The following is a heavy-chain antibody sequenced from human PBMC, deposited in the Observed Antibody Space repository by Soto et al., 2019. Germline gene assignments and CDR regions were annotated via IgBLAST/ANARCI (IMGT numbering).Heavy chain of an antibody. CDR1: GYTFRTYG. D-gene: IGHD1-7*01. Sequence: GASVKVSCKASGYTFRTYGISWIRQAPGQGLEWMGWISAYNGNTNYAQKLQGRVSMITDTSTNTAYMELRSLKSDDTAVYYCAREESLRIGTYYHDYWGQGTLVTVSS. V-gene: IGHV1-18*01. CDR2: ISAYNGNT. J-gene: IGHJ4*02. CDR3: AREESLRIGTYYHDY.